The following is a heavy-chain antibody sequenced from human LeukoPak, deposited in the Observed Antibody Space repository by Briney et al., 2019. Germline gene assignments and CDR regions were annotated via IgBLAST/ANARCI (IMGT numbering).Heavy chain of an antibody. J-gene: IGHJ5*02. CDR1: GGSISRYY. Sequence: SEPLSLTCIDSGGSISRYYWSWMREPPGKGLEWIGYIYYSGSTNYNPSLKSRVTISVDTSKNQFSLKLSSVTAADTAVYYCARLRIAAAGTGWFDPWGQGTLVTVSS. V-gene: IGHV4-59*08. CDR3: ARLRIAAAGTGWFDP. D-gene: IGHD6-13*01. CDR2: IYYSGST.